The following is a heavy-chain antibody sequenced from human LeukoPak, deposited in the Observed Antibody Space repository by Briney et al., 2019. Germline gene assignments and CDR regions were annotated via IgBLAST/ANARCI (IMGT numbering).Heavy chain of an antibody. CDR3: ARGMRGYYSNDAFDI. V-gene: IGHV1-69*13. Sequence: GASVKVSCKASGGTFSSYAISWVRQAPGQGLEWMGGIIPIFGTANYAQKFQGRVTITADESTSTAYMELSSLRSEDTAVYYCARGMRGYYSNDAFDIWGQGTMVTVSS. CDR2: IIPIFGTA. D-gene: IGHD3-22*01. CDR1: GGTFSSYA. J-gene: IGHJ3*02.